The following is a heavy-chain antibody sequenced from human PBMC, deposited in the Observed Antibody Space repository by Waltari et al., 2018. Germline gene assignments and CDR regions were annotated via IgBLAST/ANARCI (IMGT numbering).Heavy chain of an antibody. J-gene: IGHJ4*02. D-gene: IGHD6-13*01. CDR3: ARGPLYWQQLVRGNFDY. V-gene: IGHV4-34*01. CDR1: GGSFSGYY. Sequence: QVQLQQWGAGLLKPSATLSLTCAVYGGSFSGYYWSWIRQPPGKGLEWIGEINHSGSTNYNPSLKSRVTISVDTSKNQFSLKLSSVTAADTAVYYCARGPLYWQQLVRGNFDYWGQGTLVTVSS. CDR2: INHSGST.